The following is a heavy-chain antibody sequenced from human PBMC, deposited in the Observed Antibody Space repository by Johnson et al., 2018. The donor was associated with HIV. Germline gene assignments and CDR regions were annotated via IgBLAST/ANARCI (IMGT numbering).Heavy chain of an antibody. J-gene: IGHJ3*02. CDR3: ARDPFPRFFAFDM. V-gene: IGHV3-66*01. CDR2: IFGAGTT. Sequence: VQLVESGGSVVRPGGSLRLSCAASGFNVSNNYMSWVRQAPGKGLEWVSLIFGAGTTYYTQSVKGRFTISRDNSNNTVYLQMKSVTAEDTAVYYCARDPFPRFFAFDMWGQGTVVTVSS. CDR1: GFNVSNNY. D-gene: IGHD2/OR15-2a*01.